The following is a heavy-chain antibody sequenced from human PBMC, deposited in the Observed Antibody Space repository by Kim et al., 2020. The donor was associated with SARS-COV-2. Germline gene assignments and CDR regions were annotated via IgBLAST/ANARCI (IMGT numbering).Heavy chain of an antibody. J-gene: IGHJ4*02. D-gene: IGHD4-4*01. CDR2: IIGSGTTI. CDR1: GFTFSSYE. Sequence: GGSLRRSCTASGFTFSSYEMNWVRQAPGKGLEWVSYIIGSGTTIYYADSVRGRFTISRDNDKNSLFLQMNSLRAEDTAVYYCARGPNYSPFDYWGQGTLVTVSS. V-gene: IGHV3-48*03. CDR3: ARGPNYSPFDY.